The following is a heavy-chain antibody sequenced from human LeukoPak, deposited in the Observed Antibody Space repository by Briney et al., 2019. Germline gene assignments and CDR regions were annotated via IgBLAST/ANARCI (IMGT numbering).Heavy chain of an antibody. CDR3: ARHVRQQLPPKAFDY. V-gene: IGHV4-39*01. CDR2: IYYSGST. J-gene: IGHJ4*02. D-gene: IGHD6-13*01. CDR1: GGSISSSSYY. Sequence: SETLSLTCTVSGGSISSSSYYWGWIRQPPGKGLEWIGSIYYSGSTYYNPSLNRRVTISTNTSTNPLSLKLNSGTPADTAVYYCARHVRQQLPPKAFDYWGQGTLVTVSS.